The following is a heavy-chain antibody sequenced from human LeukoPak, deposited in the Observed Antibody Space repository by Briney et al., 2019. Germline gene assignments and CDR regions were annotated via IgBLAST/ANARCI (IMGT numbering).Heavy chain of an antibody. CDR2: ISGSGGST. V-gene: IGHV3-23*01. CDR1: GSTFSSYA. CDR3: AKDLLRYCSSTSCRERENYYYYGMDV. J-gene: IGHJ6*02. Sequence: PGGSLRLSCAPSGSTFSSYAMRWVRQAPGKGLEWVSAISGSGGSTYYADSVKGRFTTSRDNSKNTLYLQMNSLRAEDTAVYYCAKDLLRYCSSTSCRERENYYYYGMDVWGQGTTVTVSS. D-gene: IGHD2-2*01.